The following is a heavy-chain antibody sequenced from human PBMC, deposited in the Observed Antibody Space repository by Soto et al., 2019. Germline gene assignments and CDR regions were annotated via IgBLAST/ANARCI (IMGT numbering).Heavy chain of an antibody. CDR3: ARRNVVVPAAIDWFDP. D-gene: IGHD2-2*02. Sequence: PSETLSLTCTVSGGSISSYYWSWIRQPPGKGQEWIGYIYYSGSTNYNPSLKSRVTISVETSKNQFSLKLSSVTAADTAVYYCARRNVVVPAAIDWFDPWGQGTLVTVSS. CDR1: GGSISSYY. CDR2: IYYSGST. J-gene: IGHJ5*02. V-gene: IGHV4-59*08.